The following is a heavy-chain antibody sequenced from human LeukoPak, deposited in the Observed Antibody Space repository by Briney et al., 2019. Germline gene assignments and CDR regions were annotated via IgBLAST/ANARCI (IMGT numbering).Heavy chain of an antibody. D-gene: IGHD3-22*01. J-gene: IGHJ5*02. CDR1: GGFISSGGYY. CDR3: ARGVVVITHQTNWFDP. V-gene: IGHV4-31*03. CDR2: IYYSGST. Sequence: PSETLSLTCTVSGGFISSGGYYWSWIRQHPGKGLEWIGYIYYSGSTYYNPSLKSRVTISVDTSKNQFSLKLSSVTAADTAVYYCARGVVVITHQTNWFDPWGQGTLVTVSS.